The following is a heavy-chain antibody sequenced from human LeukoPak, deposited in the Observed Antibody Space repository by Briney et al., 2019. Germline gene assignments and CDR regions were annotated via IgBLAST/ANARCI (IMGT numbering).Heavy chain of an antibody. V-gene: IGHV3-30*09. Sequence: GGSLRLSCAASGFTFSSYSMHWVRQAPGKGLEWVALMLFDGSKNYYADSVKGRFAISRDNSENTLYLQMNSLRGDDTAVYYCARDRYYGSGSRLTYFDYWGQGTLVTVSS. CDR3: ARDRYYGSGSRLTYFDY. CDR2: MLFDGSKN. D-gene: IGHD3-10*01. CDR1: GFTFSSYS. J-gene: IGHJ4*02.